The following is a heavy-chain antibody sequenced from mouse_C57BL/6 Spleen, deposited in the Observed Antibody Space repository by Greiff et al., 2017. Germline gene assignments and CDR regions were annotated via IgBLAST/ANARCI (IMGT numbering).Heavy chain of an antibody. CDR3: ARWELGRSYAMDC. CDR1: GYTFTDHS. J-gene: IGHJ4*01. V-gene: IGHV1-78*01. CDR2: IYPGDGST. D-gene: IGHD4-1*01. Sequence: VQLQEPDAELVKPGASVKISCKASGYTFTDHSIHWMKQRPDQGLEWIGYIYPGDGSTKYNEKFKGKATLTADQSSSTAYMPLNSLTSEDSAVYCCARWELGRSYAMDCWGQGTSVTVSS.